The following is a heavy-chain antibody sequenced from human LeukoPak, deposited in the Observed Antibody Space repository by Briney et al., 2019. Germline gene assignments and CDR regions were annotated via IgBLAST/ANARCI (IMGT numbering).Heavy chain of an antibody. CDR1: GFTFSSYA. J-gene: IGHJ6*03. D-gene: IGHD5-12*01. V-gene: IGHV3-23*01. CDR3: AKGGIEWVNYYYYYMDV. CDR2: ISGSGGST. Sequence: GGSLRLSCAASGFTFSSYAMSWVRQAPGKGLEWVSAISGSGGSTYYADSVKGRFTISRDNSKNTLYLQMNSLRAEDTAVYYCAKGGIEWVNYYYYYMDVWGKGTTVAVSS.